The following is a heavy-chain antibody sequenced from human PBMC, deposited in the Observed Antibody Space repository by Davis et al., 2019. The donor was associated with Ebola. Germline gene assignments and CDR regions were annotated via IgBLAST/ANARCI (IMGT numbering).Heavy chain of an antibody. CDR2: INHSGST. CDR3: ATSSSWYRTGMDV. Sequence: TLSLTCAVYGGSFSGYYWSWIRQPPGKGLEWIGEINHSGSTNYNPSLKSRVTISVDTSKNQFSLKLSSVTAADTAVYYCATSSSWYRTGMDVWGQGTTVTVSS. D-gene: IGHD6-13*01. J-gene: IGHJ6*02. V-gene: IGHV4-34*01. CDR1: GGSFSGYY.